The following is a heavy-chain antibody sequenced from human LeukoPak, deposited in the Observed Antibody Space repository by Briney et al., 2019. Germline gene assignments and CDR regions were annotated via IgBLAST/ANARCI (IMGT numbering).Heavy chain of an antibody. Sequence: SGGSLRLSCAASGFTFDDYAMHWVRQAPGKGLEWVSLISGDGGSTYYADSVKGRFTISRDNSKNSLYLQMDSLRTEDTALYYCAKDGAPVAAAGRVGAFDYWGQGTLVTVSS. D-gene: IGHD6-13*01. CDR2: ISGDGGST. CDR3: AKDGAPVAAAGRVGAFDY. J-gene: IGHJ4*02. V-gene: IGHV3-43*02. CDR1: GFTFDDYA.